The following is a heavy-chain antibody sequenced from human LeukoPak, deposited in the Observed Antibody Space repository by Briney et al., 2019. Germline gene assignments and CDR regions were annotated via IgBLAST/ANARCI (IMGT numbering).Heavy chain of an antibody. V-gene: IGHV4-61*02. J-gene: IGHJ4*02. Sequence: SQTLSLTSTVSGGSISSGSYYWSWIRQPAGKGLEWIGRIYTSGSTNYNPSLKSRVTISVDTSKNQFSLKLSSVTAADTAVYYCASGVLANDFDYWGQGTLVTVSS. CDR1: GGSISSGSYY. D-gene: IGHD3-3*02. CDR2: IYTSGST. CDR3: ASGVLANDFDY.